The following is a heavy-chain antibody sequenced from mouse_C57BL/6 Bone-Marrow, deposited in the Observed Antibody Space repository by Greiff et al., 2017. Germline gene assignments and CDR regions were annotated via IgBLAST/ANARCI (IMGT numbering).Heavy chain of an antibody. D-gene: IGHD2-14*01. CDR2: IDPSDSYT. J-gene: IGHJ4*01. CDR1: GYTFTSYW. Sequence: QVQLQQPGAELVIPGASVKLSCKASGYTFTSYWMHWVKQRPGQGLEWIGEIDPSDSYTNYNQKFKGKATLTVDKSSSTAYMQLSSLTSEDSAVYYCARYDRRGTRYALDYWGQGTSVTVAS. CDR3: ARYDRRGTRYALDY. V-gene: IGHV1-69*01.